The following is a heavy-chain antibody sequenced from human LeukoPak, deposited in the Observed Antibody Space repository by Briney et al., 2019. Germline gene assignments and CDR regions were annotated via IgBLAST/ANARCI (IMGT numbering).Heavy chain of an antibody. D-gene: IGHD1-26*01. CDR2: IYTSGST. V-gene: IGHV4-61*02. J-gene: IGHJ4*02. CDR3: ARTGWEWELIR. Sequence: SQTLSLTCTVSGGSISSGSYYWSWIRQPAGKGLEWIGRIYTSGSTNYNPSLKSRVTISVDTSKNQFSLKLSSVTAADTAVYYCARTGWEWELIRWGQGTLVTVSS. CDR1: GGSISSGSYY.